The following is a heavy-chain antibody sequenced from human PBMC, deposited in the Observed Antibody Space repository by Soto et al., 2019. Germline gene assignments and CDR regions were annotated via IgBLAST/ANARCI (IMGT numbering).Heavy chain of an antibody. CDR1: GYIFTANY. CDR3: ARGIGGLLVSLWNYYFDY. V-gene: IGHV1-46*01. Sequence: GASVKVSCKASGYIFTANYMHWVRQAPGQGLEWMGIINPSTGDTGYAQKYQGRVTMTMDTSTSTVYMELSSLRSEDTAVYYCARGIGGLLVSLWNYYFDYRGQGTLVTVSS. D-gene: IGHD1-1*01. J-gene: IGHJ4*02. CDR2: INPSTGDT.